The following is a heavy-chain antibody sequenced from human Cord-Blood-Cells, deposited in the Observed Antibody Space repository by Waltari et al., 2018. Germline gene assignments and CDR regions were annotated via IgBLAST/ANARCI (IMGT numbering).Heavy chain of an antibody. CDR2: IIPIFGTA. V-gene: IGHV1-69*06. CDR3: ARSWGSGAFDI. J-gene: IGHJ3*02. D-gene: IGHD7-27*01. Sequence: QVQLVQSGAEVKKPGSSVTLCCKATGGTFSSSALSCVRQALGQGLEWMGGIIPIFGTANYAQKFQGRVTITADKSTSTAYMELSSLRSEDTAVYYCARSWGSGAFDIWGQGTMVTVSS. CDR1: GGTFSSSA.